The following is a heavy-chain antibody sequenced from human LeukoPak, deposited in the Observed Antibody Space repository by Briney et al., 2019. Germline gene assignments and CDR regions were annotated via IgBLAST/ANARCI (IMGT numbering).Heavy chain of an antibody. CDR1: GFTFSNEN. V-gene: IGHV3-66*04. CDR3: ARHRELGL. D-gene: IGHD1-26*01. Sequence: GGSLRLSCAASGFTFSNENINWVRQAPGKGLEWVSIIHIGGGTNYADFVKGRFTISRDNSKNMVYLQMDSLTVEDTAVYYCARHRELGLWGQGTLVSVSS. J-gene: IGHJ4*02. CDR2: IHIGGGT.